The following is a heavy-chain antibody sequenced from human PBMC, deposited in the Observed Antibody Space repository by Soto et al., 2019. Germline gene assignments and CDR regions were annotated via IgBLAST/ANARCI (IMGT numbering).Heavy chain of an antibody. J-gene: IGHJ4*02. CDR1: GGAFSGYY. D-gene: IGHD3-22*01. V-gene: IGHV4-34*01. CDR3: ARGYYYDSSGYLAPFDY. Sequence: SETLSLTCAIYGGAFSGYYWGWIRQPPGEGLEWIGEINHSGSTNYNPSLKSRVTISVDTSKNQFSLKLSSVTAADTAVYYCARGYYYDSSGYLAPFDYWGQGTLVTVSS. CDR2: INHSGST.